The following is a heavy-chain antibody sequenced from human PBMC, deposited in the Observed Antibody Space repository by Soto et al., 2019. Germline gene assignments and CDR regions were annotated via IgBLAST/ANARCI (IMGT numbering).Heavy chain of an antibody. CDR1: GFIFSSYG. D-gene: IGHD2-21*01. V-gene: IGHV3-33*01. CDR3: ARCKQKVMHCAVDV. CDR2: INYDGSNK. Sequence: QVYLVESGGGAVQPGRSLRVSCEASGFIFSSYGMHWVRQAPGKGLGWVAFINYDGSNKFYGDSVKGRFTISRDNSKNTLYLQMSSLRGEDTAVYYCARCKQKVMHCAVDVWGQGATVTVTS. J-gene: IGHJ6*02.